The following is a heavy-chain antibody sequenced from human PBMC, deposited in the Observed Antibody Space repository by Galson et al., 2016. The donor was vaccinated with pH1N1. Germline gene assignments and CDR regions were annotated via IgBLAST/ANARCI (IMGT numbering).Heavy chain of an antibody. Sequence: PALVKPTQALTLTCTFSGFSLSTSGMCVSWIRQPPGKALEWLALIDWDDNKYYSTSLKTRLTISKDTSKNQVVLTMTNMDPVDTATYCCARNPYGDYSHYFDYWGQGTLVTVSS. CDR3: ARNPYGDYSHYFDY. V-gene: IGHV2-70*01. CDR2: IDWDDNK. J-gene: IGHJ4*02. CDR1: GFSLSTSGMC. D-gene: IGHD4-17*01.